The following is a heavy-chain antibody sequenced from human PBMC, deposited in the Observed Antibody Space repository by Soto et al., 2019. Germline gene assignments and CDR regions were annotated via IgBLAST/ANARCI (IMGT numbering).Heavy chain of an antibody. CDR2: IWYDGSKI. Sequence: GGSLRLSCAASGFTFSTYGMHWVRQAPGKGLEWVAVIWYDGSKIYYADSVKGRFTISRDNSKSTLYLQMNSLRAEDTAVYYCARPLEQHQLGFGMDVWGQGSPVTVSS. CDR1: GFTFSTYG. D-gene: IGHD6-13*01. CDR3: ARPLEQHQLGFGMDV. V-gene: IGHV3-33*01. J-gene: IGHJ6*01.